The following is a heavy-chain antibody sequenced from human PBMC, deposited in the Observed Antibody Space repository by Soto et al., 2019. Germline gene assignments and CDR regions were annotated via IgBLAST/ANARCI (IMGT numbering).Heavy chain of an antibody. J-gene: IGHJ4*02. Sequence: QVQLVQSGAEVKKPGASVKVSCEASGYPFSAFDINWVRQAAGQGLEWMGRMNPDSGDTAFAQRFQDRITMTRSTSISTADMELSRLTSDDTAVYYCVRQPGGVATPGDDYWGQGTLVTVSS. CDR3: VRQPGGVATPGDDY. CDR2: MNPDSGDT. CDR1: GYPFSAFD. V-gene: IGHV1-8*01. D-gene: IGHD2-15*01.